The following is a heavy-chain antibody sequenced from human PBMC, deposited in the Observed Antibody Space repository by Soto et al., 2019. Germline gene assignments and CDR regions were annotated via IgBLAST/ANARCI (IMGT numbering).Heavy chain of an antibody. V-gene: IGHV3-30*04. J-gene: IGHJ6*02. CDR2: ISYDGNNK. Sequence: GWSLILSFESSGVTFSHYAMHWVRQAPGKGLEWVAIISYDGNNKYNADSVKGRFTISRDNSKNTLYLQMNSLRAEDTAVYYCARDRVCTSATCGEFDYYYYYGMDVWGQGTTVTVSS. CDR1: GVTFSHYA. CDR3: ARDRVCTSATCGEFDYYYYYGMDV. D-gene: IGHD2-2*01.